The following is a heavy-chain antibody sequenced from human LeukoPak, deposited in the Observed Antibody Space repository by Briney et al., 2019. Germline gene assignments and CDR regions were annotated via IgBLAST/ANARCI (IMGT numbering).Heavy chain of an antibody. CDR2: ISSSSDYI. V-gene: IGHV3-21*06. Sequence: PGGSLRLSCAASGFTFSTYSMNGVRQAPRKGLEWVSSISSSSDYIRYADSLKGRFTISRDNAKNSLYLQMNSLRAEDTAVYYCARDPWGSSSFWGQGTLVTVSS. D-gene: IGHD6-6*01. CDR3: ARDPWGSSSF. CDR1: GFTFSTYS. J-gene: IGHJ4*02.